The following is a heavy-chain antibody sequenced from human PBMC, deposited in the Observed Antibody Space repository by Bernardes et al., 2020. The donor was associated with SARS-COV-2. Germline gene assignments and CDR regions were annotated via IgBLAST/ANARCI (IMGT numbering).Heavy chain of an antibody. D-gene: IGHD4-4*01. CDR3: AAMTPVSYYYGMDV. CDR2: INSDGGST. V-gene: IGHV3-74*01. J-gene: IGHJ6*02. Sequence: LRLSCAASGFTFSSYWMHWVRQAPGKGLVWVSRINSDGGSTSYADSVKGRFTISRDNAKNTLYLQMNSLRAEDTAVYYCAAMTPVSYYYGMDVWGQGTTVTVSS. CDR1: GFTFSSYW.